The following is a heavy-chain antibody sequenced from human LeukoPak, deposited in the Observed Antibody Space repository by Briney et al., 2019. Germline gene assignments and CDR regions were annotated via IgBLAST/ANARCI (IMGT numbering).Heavy chain of an antibody. CDR3: ARDREGRFDY. CDR2: ISSSSSYI. V-gene: IGHV3-21*01. Sequence: NPGGSLGLSCAASGFTFSSYSMNWVRQAPGKGLEWVSSISSSSSYIYYADSVKGRFTISRDNAKNSLYLQMNSLRAEDTAVYYCARDREGRFDYWGQGTLVTVSS. CDR1: GFTFSSYS. J-gene: IGHJ4*02.